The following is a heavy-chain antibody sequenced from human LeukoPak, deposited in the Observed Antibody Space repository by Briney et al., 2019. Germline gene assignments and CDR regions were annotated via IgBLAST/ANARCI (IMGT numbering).Heavy chain of an antibody. Sequence: GGSLRLSCAASGFTFSSYSMNWVRQAPGKGLEWVSSISSSSSYIYYADSVKGRFTISRDNAKNSLYLQMNSLRAEDTAVYYCARDRSPRYCSSTSCYGIDYWGQGTLVTVSS. CDR1: GFTFSSYS. V-gene: IGHV3-21*01. CDR2: ISSSSSYI. CDR3: ARDRSPRYCSSTSCYGIDY. D-gene: IGHD2-2*01. J-gene: IGHJ4*02.